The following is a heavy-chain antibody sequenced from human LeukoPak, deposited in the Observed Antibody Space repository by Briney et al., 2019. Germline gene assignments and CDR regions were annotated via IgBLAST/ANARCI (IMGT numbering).Heavy chain of an antibody. CDR1: GFVFNTYH. CDR2: ISFDGSNK. Sequence: GGSLRLSCEASGFVFNTYHLTWVRQVPGKGLQWVAVISFDGSNKYYADSVKGRFTISRDNSKYTLYLQMNSLRAEDTAVYYCARTLGDYYGSGTYYSTLASWGQGTLVTVSS. V-gene: IGHV3-30*01. J-gene: IGHJ4*02. CDR3: ARTLGDYYGSGTYYSTLAS. D-gene: IGHD3-10*01.